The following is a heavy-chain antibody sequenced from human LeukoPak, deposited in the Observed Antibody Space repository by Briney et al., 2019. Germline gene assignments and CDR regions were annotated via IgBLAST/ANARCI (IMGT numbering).Heavy chain of an antibody. Sequence: PSETLSLTCTVSGGSISSSGYYWGWIRQPPGKGLEWIGSIHYSGSTYYNPSLKSRVTISVDTSKNQFSLKLSSVTAADTAVYYCARDVRQSLVRYFDYWGQGTLVTVSS. CDR3: ARDVRQSLVRYFDY. CDR2: IHYSGST. D-gene: IGHD6-19*01. CDR1: GGSISSSGYY. J-gene: IGHJ4*02. V-gene: IGHV4-39*07.